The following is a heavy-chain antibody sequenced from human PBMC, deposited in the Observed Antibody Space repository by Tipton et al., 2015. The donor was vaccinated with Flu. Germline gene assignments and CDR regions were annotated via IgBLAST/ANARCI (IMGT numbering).Heavy chain of an antibody. D-gene: IGHD3-22*01. CDR3: ARAEETYYYDSSGYYGFDY. CDR1: GYTFTGYY. CDR2: INPNSGGT. V-gene: IGHV1-2*02. Sequence: QSGPEVKKPGASVKVSCKASGYTFTGYYMHWVRQAPGQGLEWMGWINPNSGGTNYAQKFQGRVTMTRDTSISTAYMELSRPRSDDTAVYYCARAEETYYYDSSGYYGFDYWGQGTLVTVSS. J-gene: IGHJ4*02.